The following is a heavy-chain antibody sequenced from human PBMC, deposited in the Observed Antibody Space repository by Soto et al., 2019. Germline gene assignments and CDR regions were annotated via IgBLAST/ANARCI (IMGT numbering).Heavy chain of an antibody. Sequence: PXGSLRLYCTGSGFTLSSYSMDWVRLAPGKGLDWVAVVSYDGSIENYADSVRGRFTISRDNSKNTVFLQMNSLRVEDTAVYYCAKDLYYYDFSLDDAWGQGTLVTVSS. CDR2: VSYDGSIE. D-gene: IGHD3-16*01. CDR1: GFTLSSYS. J-gene: IGHJ5*02. V-gene: IGHV3-30*04. CDR3: AKDLYYYDFSLDDA.